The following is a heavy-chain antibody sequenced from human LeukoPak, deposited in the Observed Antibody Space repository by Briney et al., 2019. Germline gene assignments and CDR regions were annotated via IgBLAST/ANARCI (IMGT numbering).Heavy chain of an antibody. D-gene: IGHD3-10*01. CDR1: GGSISNHY. Sequence: SETLSLTCTVSGGSISNHYWSWIRQPPGKGLEWIGYIYYSGSTNYNPSLKSRVTISVDTSKNQLSLKLSSVTAADTAVYYCARDAGASYYYYYYMDVWGKGTTVTVSS. CDR2: IYYSGST. V-gene: IGHV4-59*11. CDR3: ARDAGASYYYYYYMDV. J-gene: IGHJ6*03.